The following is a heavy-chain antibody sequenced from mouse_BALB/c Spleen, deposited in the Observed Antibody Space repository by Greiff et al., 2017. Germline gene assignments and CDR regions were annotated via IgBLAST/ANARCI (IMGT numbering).Heavy chain of an antibody. D-gene: IGHD3-3*01. CDR2: ISRGGSYT. Sequence: EVLLVESGAGLVKPGASLKLSCAASGFTFTSYTMYWVRQTPGKGLEWVGTISRGGSYTNYTDNVKGQFTITRDKAKNTLYLQMSSLKSEDTAMYYCTRDQGAGVCAMDYWGQGTSVTVSS. V-gene: IGHV5-6-4*01. J-gene: IGHJ4*01. CDR3: TRDQGAGVCAMDY. CDR1: GFTFTSYT.